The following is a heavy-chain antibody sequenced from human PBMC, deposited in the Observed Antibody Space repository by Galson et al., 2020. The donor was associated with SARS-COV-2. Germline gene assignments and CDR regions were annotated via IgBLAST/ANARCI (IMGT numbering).Heavy chain of an antibody. CDR1: GSSISRYY. V-gene: IGHV4-59*13. Sequence: KSSATLSLTCAVSGSSISRYYWSWLRPPPRKGLGWIGYNTYSGSTTYNPSLKSRVTISVDTSKNQFSLKLTSVTAADTAVYHCARVDCSGGSCYYYAFELWVQGTLVTVSS. D-gene: IGHD2-15*01. CDR3: ARVDCSGGSCYYYAFEL. CDR2: NTYSGST. J-gene: IGHJ3*01.